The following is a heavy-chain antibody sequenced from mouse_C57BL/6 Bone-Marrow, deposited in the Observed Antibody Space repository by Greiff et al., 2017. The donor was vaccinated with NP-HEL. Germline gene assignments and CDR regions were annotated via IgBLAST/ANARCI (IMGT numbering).Heavy chain of an antibody. CDR3: ARWGEYFDV. Sequence: VQLQQSGAELVKPGASVKLSCKASGYTFTSYWMHWVKQRPGQGLEWIGMIHPNSGSTNYNEKFKSKATLTVDKSSSTAYMQLSSLTSADSAVYYCARWGEYFDVWGTGTTVTVSS. V-gene: IGHV1-64*01. CDR2: IHPNSGST. CDR1: GYTFTSYW. J-gene: IGHJ1*03.